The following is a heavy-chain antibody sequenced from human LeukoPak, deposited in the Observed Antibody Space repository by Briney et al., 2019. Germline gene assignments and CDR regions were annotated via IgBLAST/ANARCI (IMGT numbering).Heavy chain of an antibody. CDR1: GFSLSTSGVG. CDR2: IYRDDDK. Sequence: VSGPTLVKPTQTLTLTCTFSGFSLSTSGVGVGWIRQPPGKALEWLALIYRDDDKRYSPSLKSRLTITKDTFKNQVVLTMTNMDPVDTATYYCAHSGYSNIFGNTFHIWGQGTMVTVSS. CDR3: AHSGYSNIFGNTFHI. J-gene: IGHJ3*02. D-gene: IGHD3-3*01. V-gene: IGHV2-5*02.